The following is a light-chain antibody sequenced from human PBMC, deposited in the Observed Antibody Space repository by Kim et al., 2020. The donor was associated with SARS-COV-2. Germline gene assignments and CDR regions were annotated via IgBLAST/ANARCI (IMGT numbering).Light chain of an antibody. J-gene: IGLJ2*01. CDR2: EVN. V-gene: IGLV2-23*02. CDR1: SSDVV. CDR3: CSYEGTVV. Sequence: QSALTQPASVSGSPGQSITISCTGASSDVVSWYQHHPGEAPKLIIFEVNKRPSQIPNRFSGSKSGNTASLTIAGLQAEDEANYYCCSYEGTVVFGGGTKLTVL.